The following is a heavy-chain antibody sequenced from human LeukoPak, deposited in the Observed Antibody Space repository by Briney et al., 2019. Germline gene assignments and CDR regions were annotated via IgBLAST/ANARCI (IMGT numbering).Heavy chain of an antibody. V-gene: IGHV3-23*01. CDR3: AKDPYNDSSGYYFVS. D-gene: IGHD3-22*01. CDR2: ISGSRGST. CDR1: GLTFSSYA. Sequence: PGGSLRLSCAASGLTFSSYAMSWVRQAPGKGLEGVSAISGSRGSTYYADSVKGRFTISRDNSKNTLYLQMNSLRAEDTAVYYCAKDPYNDSSGYYFVSWGQGTLVTVSS. J-gene: IGHJ4*02.